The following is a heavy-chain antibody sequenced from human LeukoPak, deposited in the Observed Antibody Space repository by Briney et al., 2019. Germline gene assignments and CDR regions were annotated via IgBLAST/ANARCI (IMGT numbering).Heavy chain of an antibody. CDR3: AKDTYYYDSSGYPHPDY. D-gene: IGHD3-22*01. J-gene: IGHJ4*02. Sequence: PGRSLRLSCAASGFTFSSYGMHWVRQAPGKGLEWVAVISYDGSNKYYADSVKGRFTISRDNSKNTLYLQMNSLRAEDTAAYYCAKDTYYYDSSGYPHPDYWGQGTLVTVSS. CDR1: GFTFSSYG. CDR2: ISYDGSNK. V-gene: IGHV3-30*18.